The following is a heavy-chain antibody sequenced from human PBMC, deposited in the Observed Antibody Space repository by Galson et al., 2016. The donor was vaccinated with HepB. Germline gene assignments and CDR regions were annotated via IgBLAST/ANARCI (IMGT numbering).Heavy chain of an antibody. CDR1: GYTFTDYY. D-gene: IGHD6-6*01. J-gene: IGHJ6*02. CDR2: IKPHSGGT. Sequence: SCKANGYTFTDYYLHWVRQAPGQGLEWLGWIKPHSGGTDYAQKFQGWVTLTRDTSISTAYMELSRLTADDTAVYYCARGSIIAPPTASNYFYYGLDVWGRGTTVTVSS. V-gene: IGHV1-2*04. CDR3: ARGSIIAPPTASNYFYYGLDV.